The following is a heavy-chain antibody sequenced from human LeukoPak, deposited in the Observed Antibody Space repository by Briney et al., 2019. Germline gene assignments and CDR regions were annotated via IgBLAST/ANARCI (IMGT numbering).Heavy chain of an antibody. CDR1: GFTFSSYG. D-gene: IGHD2-15*01. J-gene: IGHJ6*02. V-gene: IGHV3-30*02. Sequence: GGSLRLSCAASGFTFSSYGMHWVRQAPGKGLEWVAFIRYDGSNKYYADSVKGRFTISRDNSKNTLYLQMNSLRAEDTAVYYCARNSYCSGGSCYRTQDYYYYGMDVWGQGTTVTVSS. CDR2: IRYDGSNK. CDR3: ARNSYCSGGSCYRTQDYYYYGMDV.